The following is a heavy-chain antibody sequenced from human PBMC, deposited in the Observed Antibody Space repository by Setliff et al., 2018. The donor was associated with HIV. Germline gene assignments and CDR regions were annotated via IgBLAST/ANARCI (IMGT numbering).Heavy chain of an antibody. CDR2: IYYSGSA. CDR3: AKRPPLQYFDWLGYFDL. CDR1: GGSISTTGYY. J-gene: IGHJ2*01. D-gene: IGHD3-9*01. Sequence: KPSETLSLTCTVSGGSISTTGYYWGWIRQPPGKGLEWIGSIYYSGSAYYNPSLKSRVTISVDTSKNQFSLKLTSVTAADTAVYYCAKRPPLQYFDWLGYFDLWGRGTLVTVSS. V-gene: IGHV4-39*01.